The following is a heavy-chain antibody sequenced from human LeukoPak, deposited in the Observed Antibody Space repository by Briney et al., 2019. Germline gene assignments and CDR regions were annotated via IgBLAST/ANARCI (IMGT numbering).Heavy chain of an antibody. CDR3: ARASYSSGWFNWFDP. D-gene: IGHD6-19*01. CDR2: IYYTGNT. V-gene: IGHV4-59*01. J-gene: IGHJ5*02. CDR1: GGSISNYY. Sequence: PSETLSLTCTVSGGSISNYYWNWIRQPPGKGLEWIGYIYYTGNTNYNPSLKSRVTISVDTSKNQFSLKLSSVTAADTAVYYCARASYSSGWFNWFDPWGQGTLVTVSS.